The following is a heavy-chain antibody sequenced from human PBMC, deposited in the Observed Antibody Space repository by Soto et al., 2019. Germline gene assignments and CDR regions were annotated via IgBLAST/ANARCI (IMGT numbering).Heavy chain of an antibody. D-gene: IGHD3-3*01. CDR3: ADALTIFGGYYYYYGMDV. CDR1: GFTFTSSA. J-gene: IGHJ6*02. Sequence: SVKVSCKASGFTFTSSAVQWVRQARGQRLEWIGWIVVGSGNTNYAQKFQERVTITRDMSTSTAYMELSSLRSEDTAVYYCADALTIFGGYYYYYGMDVSGQVTTFAFCS. CDR2: IVVGSGNT. V-gene: IGHV1-58*01.